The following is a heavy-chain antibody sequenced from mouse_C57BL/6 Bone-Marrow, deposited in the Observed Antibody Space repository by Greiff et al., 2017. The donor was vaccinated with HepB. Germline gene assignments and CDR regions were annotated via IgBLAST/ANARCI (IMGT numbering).Heavy chain of an antibody. CDR2: IYPGDGDT. CDR1: GYAFSSSW. D-gene: IGHD1-1*01. CDR3: AMGYGSSYGGYFDV. V-gene: IGHV1-82*01. Sequence: VQLQESGPELVKPGASVKISCKASGYAFSSSWMNWVKQRPGKGLEWIGQIYPGDGDTNYNGKFKGKATLTADKSSSTASMQLSSLTSEDSAVYFCAMGYGSSYGGYFDVWGTGTTVTVSS. J-gene: IGHJ1*03.